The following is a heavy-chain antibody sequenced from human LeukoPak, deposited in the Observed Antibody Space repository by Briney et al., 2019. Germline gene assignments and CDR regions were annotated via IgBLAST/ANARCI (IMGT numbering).Heavy chain of an antibody. V-gene: IGHV3-23*01. CDR3: AKAYYYDSSGYAY. CDR1: GFTFSSYA. CDR2: ISGSGDST. D-gene: IGHD3-22*01. J-gene: IGHJ4*02. Sequence: PGGSLRLSCAASGFTFSSYAMNWVRQDPGKGLEWVSAISGSGDSTYYADSVKGRFTISRDNSKNTLYLQMNSLRAEDTAVYYCAKAYYYDSSGYAYWGQGTLVTVSS.